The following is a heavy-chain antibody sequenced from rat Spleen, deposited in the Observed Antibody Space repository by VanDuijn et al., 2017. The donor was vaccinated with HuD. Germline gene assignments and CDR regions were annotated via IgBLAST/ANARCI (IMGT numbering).Heavy chain of an antibody. CDR3: TTRDYGYNY. Sequence: EVQLVESGGGLVQPGRSMKLSCAASGFTFSNYDMAWVRQAPTKGLEWVASVSYDGSYTFYRDSVKGRFTISRDNAKSTLYLQMDSLRSEDTATYYCTTRDYGYNYWGQGVMVTVSS. D-gene: IGHD1-9*01. V-gene: IGHV5-25*01. J-gene: IGHJ2*01. CDR2: VSYDGSYT. CDR1: GFTFSNYD.